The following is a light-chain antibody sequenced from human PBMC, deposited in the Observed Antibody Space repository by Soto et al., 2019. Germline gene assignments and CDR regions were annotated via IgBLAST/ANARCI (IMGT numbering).Light chain of an antibody. CDR2: DTS. Sequence: EIVLTQSPGTLSLSPGERATLSCRASQSISNKLAWYQHKPGQAPRLLIYDTSTRVAGIPARFSGSGSGTDFTLTISSLEPEDFAVYYCQQRSNWPPINFGQGTRLEIK. V-gene: IGKV3-11*01. J-gene: IGKJ5*01. CDR3: QQRSNWPPIN. CDR1: QSISNK.